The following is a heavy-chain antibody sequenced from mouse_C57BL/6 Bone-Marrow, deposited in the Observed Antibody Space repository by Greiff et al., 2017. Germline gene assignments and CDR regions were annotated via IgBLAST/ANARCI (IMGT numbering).Heavy chain of an antibody. CDR1: GFSLTSYG. CDR2: LWSGGST. CDR3: ARDYGYYAMDY. D-gene: IGHD1-1*02. Sequence: QVQLKESGPGLVQPSQSLSITCTVSGFSLTSYGVHWVRQSPGKGLEWLGVLWSGGSTDYNAAFISRLSISKDNSKSQVFFKMNSLQADDTAIYYCARDYGYYAMDYWGQGTAVTVSS. J-gene: IGHJ4*01. V-gene: IGHV2-2*01.